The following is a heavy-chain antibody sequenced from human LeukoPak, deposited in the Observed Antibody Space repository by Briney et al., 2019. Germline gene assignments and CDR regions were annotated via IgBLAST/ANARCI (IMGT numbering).Heavy chain of an antibody. Sequence: GGSLRLSCAASGFTVSSNYMSWVRQAPGKGLEWVSVIYSGGSTYYADSVKGRFTISRDNSKNTLYLQMNSLKTEDTAVYYCTYTSSSGVVYWGQGALVTVSS. CDR1: GFTVSSNY. CDR3: TYTSSSGVVY. D-gene: IGHD6-6*01. V-gene: IGHV3-66*01. CDR2: IYSGGST. J-gene: IGHJ4*02.